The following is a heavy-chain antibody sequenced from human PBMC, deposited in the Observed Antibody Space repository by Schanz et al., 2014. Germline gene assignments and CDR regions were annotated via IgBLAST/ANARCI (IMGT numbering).Heavy chain of an antibody. CDR2: INQDGSDK. D-gene: IGHD3-3*01. Sequence: EVQLVESGGGLVQPGGSLRLSCAASGFTFSRYWMSWVRQAPGKGLEWLANINQDGSDKSYVDSVKGRFTISRDNAKNSLYLQMNSLRAEDTAVYYCARDKGGYYPFDYWGQGTLVTVSS. CDR1: GFTFSRYW. CDR3: ARDKGGYYPFDY. J-gene: IGHJ4*02. V-gene: IGHV3-7*01.